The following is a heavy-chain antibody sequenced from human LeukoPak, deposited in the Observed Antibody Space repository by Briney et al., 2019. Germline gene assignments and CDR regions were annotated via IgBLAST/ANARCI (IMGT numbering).Heavy chain of an antibody. J-gene: IGHJ6*03. CDR2: INPSGGST. CDR3: ARGGRYYYGSGSYNYYYYYYMDV. Sequence: ASVKVSCKASGYTFTSYYMHWVRQAPGQGLEWMGIINPSGGSTSYAQKFQGRVTMTRDMSTSTAYMELSSLRSEDTAVYYCARGGRYYYGSGSYNYYYYYYMDVWGKGTTVTISS. CDR1: GYTFTSYY. V-gene: IGHV1-46*01. D-gene: IGHD3-10*01.